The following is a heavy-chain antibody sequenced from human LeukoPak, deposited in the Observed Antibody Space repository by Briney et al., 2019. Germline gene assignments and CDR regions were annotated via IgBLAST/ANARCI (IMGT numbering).Heavy chain of an antibody. V-gene: IGHV4-34*01. CDR2: INHSGST. CDR1: GGSFSGYY. CDR3: ARAMRYYDSSGYNY. Sequence: SETLSLTCAVYGGSFSGYYWSWIRQPPGKGLEWIGEINHSGSTNYNPSLKSRVTISVDTSKNQFSLKLSSVTAADTAVYYCARAMRYYDSSGYNYWGQGTLVTVSS. D-gene: IGHD3-22*01. J-gene: IGHJ4*02.